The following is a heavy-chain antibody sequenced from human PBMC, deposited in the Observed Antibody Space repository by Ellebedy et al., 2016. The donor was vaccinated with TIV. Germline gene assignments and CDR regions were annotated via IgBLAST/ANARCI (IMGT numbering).Heavy chain of an antibody. CDR1: GFTFSLYG. CDR2: IKSKTDGGTT. Sequence: GESLKISCAASGFTFSLYGMSWVRQAPGKGLEWVGRIKSKTDGGTTDYAAPVKGRFTISRDDSKDTVYLQMNSLKTEDTAVYYCTTDYYGEGNFWGQGTLVTVSS. CDR3: TTDYYGEGNF. V-gene: IGHV3-15*01. D-gene: IGHD4-17*01. J-gene: IGHJ4*02.